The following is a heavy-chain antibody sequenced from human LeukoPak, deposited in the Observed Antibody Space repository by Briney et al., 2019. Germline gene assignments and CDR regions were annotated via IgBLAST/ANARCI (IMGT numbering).Heavy chain of an antibody. Sequence: SETLSLTCTVSGGSISSSSYYWGWIRQPPGKGLEWIGSIYYSGSTYYNPSLKSRVTISVDTSKNQFSLKLSSVTAADTAVYYCARDGRYFDWLHHFDYWGQGTLVTVSS. J-gene: IGHJ4*02. V-gene: IGHV4-39*07. D-gene: IGHD3-9*01. CDR1: GGSISSSSYY. CDR3: ARDGRYFDWLHHFDY. CDR2: IYYSGST.